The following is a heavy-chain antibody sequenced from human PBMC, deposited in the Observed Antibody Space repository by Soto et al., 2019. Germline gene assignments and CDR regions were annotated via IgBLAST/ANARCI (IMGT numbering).Heavy chain of an antibody. CDR1: GGTFAGYS. Sequence: QVQLVQSGAEVKKPGSSVKVSCKASGGTFAGYSFNWVRQAPGQGLEWMGGIIPISGTTNFAQRFQGRVTITADDSRNTVYMELSSLRSDDTAIFYCARDQGFSSGYESWGQGTLVTVSS. D-gene: IGHD3-22*01. V-gene: IGHV1-69*12. CDR3: ARDQGFSSGYES. J-gene: IGHJ5*02. CDR2: IIPISGTT.